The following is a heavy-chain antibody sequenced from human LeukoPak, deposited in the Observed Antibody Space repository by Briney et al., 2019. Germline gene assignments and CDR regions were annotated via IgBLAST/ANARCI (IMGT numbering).Heavy chain of an antibody. CDR2: INPNSGAT. Sequence: ASVKVSCKASGYTFINYDINWVRQVTGQGLEWMGRINPNSGATDYAQKFQGRVTMTRDTSISTAYMELSSLKSDDTAVYYCAKIGSSHDFDYWGQGTLITVSS. D-gene: IGHD1-26*01. CDR1: GYTFINYD. J-gene: IGHJ4*02. V-gene: IGHV1-2*06. CDR3: AKIGSSHDFDY.